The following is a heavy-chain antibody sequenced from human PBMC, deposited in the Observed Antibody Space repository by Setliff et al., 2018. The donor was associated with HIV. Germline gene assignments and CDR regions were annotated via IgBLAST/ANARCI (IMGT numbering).Heavy chain of an antibody. CDR1: GGSISGYH. CDR3: ARSPSYRSSWEYYFDY. V-gene: IGHV4-4*09. Sequence: ETLSLTCTVSGGSISGYHWNWLRQTPGKGLEWIGYIYTSRGTNYNHSLRTRVIISVDTSNQFSLKLSSVTAADAAVYYCARSPSYRSSWEYYFDYWGQGILVTVS. J-gene: IGHJ4*02. D-gene: IGHD6-13*01. CDR2: IYTSRGT.